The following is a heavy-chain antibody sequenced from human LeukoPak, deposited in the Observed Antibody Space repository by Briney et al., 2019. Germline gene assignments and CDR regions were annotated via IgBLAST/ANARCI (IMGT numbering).Heavy chain of an antibody. CDR3: ARRTPPYYYGMDV. CDR2: IYHSGST. D-gene: IGHD2-15*01. Sequence: PSETLSLTCSVSGGSISSSNYYWGWIRQPPGKGLEWIGSIYHSGSTYYNPSLKSRVSISVDTSKNQFSLKLSSVTAADTAVYFCARRTPPYYYGMDVWGQGTRSPSP. V-gene: IGHV4-39*01. J-gene: IGHJ6*02. CDR1: GGSISSSNYY.